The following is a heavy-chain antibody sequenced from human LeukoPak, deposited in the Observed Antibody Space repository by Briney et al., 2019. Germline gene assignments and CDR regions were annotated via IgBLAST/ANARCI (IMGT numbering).Heavy chain of an antibody. V-gene: IGHV4-59*01. CDR3: ARGTVTRKIDY. Sequence: SETLSLTCTVSGGSISSYYWSWIRQPPGKGPEWIGYIYYSGSTNYNPSLKSRVTISVGTSKNQFSLKLSSVTAADTAVYYCARGTVTRKIDYWGQGTLVTVSS. CDR1: GGSISSYY. CDR2: IYYSGST. J-gene: IGHJ4*02. D-gene: IGHD4-17*01.